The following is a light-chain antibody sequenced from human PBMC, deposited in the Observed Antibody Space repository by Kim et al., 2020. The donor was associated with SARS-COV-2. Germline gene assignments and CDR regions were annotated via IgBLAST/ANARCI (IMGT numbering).Light chain of an antibody. V-gene: IGLV3-25*03. CDR3: QSADSSGSWV. CDR1: ELPKQY. CDR2: KNS. Sequence: PEQRPSITWSGDELPKQYAYWYQQKPGQAPVLVIYKNSERPSGIPERFSGSSSGTTVTLTISGVQSEDEADYYCQSADSSGSWVFGGGTQLTVL. J-gene: IGLJ3*02.